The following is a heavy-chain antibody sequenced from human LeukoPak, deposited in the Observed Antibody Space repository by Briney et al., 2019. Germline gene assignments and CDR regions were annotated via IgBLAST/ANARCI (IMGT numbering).Heavy chain of an antibody. V-gene: IGHV3-23*01. Sequence: GGSLRLSCAASGFTFSSYAMGWVRQAPGKGLEWVSAISGSGGSTYYADSVKGRFTISRDNSKNTLYLQMNSLRAEDTAVYYCANHITMVRGVIDYWGQGTLVTVSS. CDR3: ANHITMVRGVIDY. J-gene: IGHJ4*02. CDR1: GFTFSSYA. CDR2: ISGSGGST. D-gene: IGHD3-10*01.